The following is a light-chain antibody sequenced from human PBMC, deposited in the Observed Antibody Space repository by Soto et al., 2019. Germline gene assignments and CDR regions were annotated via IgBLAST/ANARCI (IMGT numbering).Light chain of an antibody. CDR2: DAS. V-gene: IGKV3-11*01. J-gene: IGKJ3*01. Sequence: EIVMTQSPATLSVSLGERATLSCRASQSISSNLAWYQQKPGQAPSLLIYDASNRATGIPARFSGSGSGTDFTLTISSLEPEDFAIYYCQQRSSWPITFGPGTKVDI. CDR1: QSISSN. CDR3: QQRSSWPIT.